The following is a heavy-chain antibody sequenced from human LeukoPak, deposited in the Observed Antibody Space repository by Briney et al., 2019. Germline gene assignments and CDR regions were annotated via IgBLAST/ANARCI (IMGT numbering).Heavy chain of an antibody. Sequence: SETLSLTCSASGVSVGRFCWTWVRQPVGKGLELIGRICATGSTIYNPSLKSRVTMSKDTSRNQFSLHLTSVTAADTAVYYCARDDYDDSTRGLDYWGQGTLVTVSS. J-gene: IGHJ4*02. D-gene: IGHD4-17*01. CDR2: ICATGST. CDR1: GVSVGRFC. V-gene: IGHV4-4*07. CDR3: ARDDYDDSTRGLDY.